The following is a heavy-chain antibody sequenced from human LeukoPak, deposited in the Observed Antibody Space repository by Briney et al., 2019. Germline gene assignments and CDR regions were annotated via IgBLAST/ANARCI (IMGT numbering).Heavy chain of an antibody. J-gene: IGHJ5*02. Sequence: SVKVSCKASGGTFSSYAISWVRQAPGQGLEWMGGIIPIFGTANYAQKFQGRVTITADKSTSTAYMELSSLRSEDTAVYYCARGVQPLNWFDPWGQGTLVTVSS. V-gene: IGHV1-69*06. CDR1: GGTFSSYA. D-gene: IGHD6-13*01. CDR3: ARGVQPLNWFDP. CDR2: IIPIFGTA.